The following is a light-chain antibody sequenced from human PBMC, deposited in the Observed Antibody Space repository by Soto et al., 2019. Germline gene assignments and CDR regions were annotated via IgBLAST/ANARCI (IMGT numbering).Light chain of an antibody. V-gene: IGKV3-11*01. CDR3: QQRSNWLALT. Sequence: EIVLTQSPATLSLSPGERATLSCRASQSVSSYLAWYQQKPGQAPRLLIYDASNRATGIPARFSGSVSGTDFTLTISSLEPEDFAVYYCQQRSNWLALTFGGETEVEIK. J-gene: IGKJ4*01. CDR2: DAS. CDR1: QSVSSY.